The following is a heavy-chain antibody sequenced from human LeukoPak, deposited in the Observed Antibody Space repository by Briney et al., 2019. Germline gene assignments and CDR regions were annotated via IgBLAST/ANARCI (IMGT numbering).Heavy chain of an antibody. J-gene: IGHJ3*02. V-gene: IGHV3-48*03. CDR3: ARGGQGYDCWSRPSNAFDI. Sequence: GGSLRLSCAASGFTFSRYEMNWVRQATGKRVEWVSYISSRGSTIYYADSVKGRFTISRDKAKNSLYLQMNSLRAEDTAVYYCARGGQGYDCWSRPSNAFDIWGQGTMVTVSS. CDR1: GFTFSRYE. CDR2: ISSRGSTI. D-gene: IGHD3-3*01.